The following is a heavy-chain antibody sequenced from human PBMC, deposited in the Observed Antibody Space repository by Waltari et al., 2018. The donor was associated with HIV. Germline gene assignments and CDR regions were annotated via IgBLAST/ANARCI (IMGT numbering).Heavy chain of an antibody. D-gene: IGHD3-9*01. CDR2: VFHSGSS. Sequence: QHQLQESGPGLVKPSETLSLTCTVSGGSISSSSYYRVWIRQPPGRGLGWIGGVFHSGSSYYNPTLQSRVTISAYMSNNQFSLKLSAVTAADTAVYYCARHCLQKCWLPQLKYYYAMDVWGQGTTVTVSS. V-gene: IGHV4-39*01. CDR1: GGSISSSSYY. CDR3: ARHCLQKCWLPQLKYYYAMDV. J-gene: IGHJ6*02.